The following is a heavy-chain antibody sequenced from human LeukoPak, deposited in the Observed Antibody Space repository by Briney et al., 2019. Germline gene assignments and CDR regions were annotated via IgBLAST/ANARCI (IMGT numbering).Heavy chain of an antibody. CDR3: ARELYGRFEY. CDR2: INPYNGNT. D-gene: IGHD2-2*02. Sequence: ASVKVSCKASGYTFTTYGISWVRQAPGQGLECMGWINPYNGNTNYAQKLQGRVTMTTDTSTSTAYMELRILRSDDTAVYYCARELYGRFEYWGQGTLVTVSS. CDR1: GYTFTTYG. V-gene: IGHV1-18*01. J-gene: IGHJ4*02.